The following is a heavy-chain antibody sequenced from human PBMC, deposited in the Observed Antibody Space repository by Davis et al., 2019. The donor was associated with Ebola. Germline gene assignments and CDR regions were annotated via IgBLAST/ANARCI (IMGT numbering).Heavy chain of an antibody. CDR1: GFTFSSYS. D-gene: IGHD5-12*01. Sequence: PGGSLRLSCAASGFTFSSYSMNWVRQAPGKGLEWVSYISSSSSTIYYADSVKGRFTISRDNAKNSLYLQMNSLRAEDTAVYYCARATSGYDVNYYYYYGMDVWGQGTTVTVSS. V-gene: IGHV3-48*01. CDR3: ARATSGYDVNYYYYYGMDV. J-gene: IGHJ6*02. CDR2: ISSSSSTI.